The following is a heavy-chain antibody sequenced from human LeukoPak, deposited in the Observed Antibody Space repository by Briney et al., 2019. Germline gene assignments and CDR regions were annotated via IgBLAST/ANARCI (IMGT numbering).Heavy chain of an antibody. V-gene: IGHV4-34*01. D-gene: IGHD2-2*01. CDR1: GGSFSGYY. CDR2: INHSGST. Sequence: SETLSLTCAVYGGSFSGYYWSWICQPPGKGLEWIGEINHSGSTNYNPSLKSRVTISVDTSKNQFSLKLSSVTAADTAVYYCARGGYCSSTSCYVGYYYYYGMDVWGQGTTVTASS. CDR3: ARGGYCSSTSCYVGYYYYYGMDV. J-gene: IGHJ6*02.